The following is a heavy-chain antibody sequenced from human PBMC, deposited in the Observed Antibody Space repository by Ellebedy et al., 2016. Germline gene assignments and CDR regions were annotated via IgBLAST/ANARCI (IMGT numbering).Heavy chain of an antibody. CDR1: GGTFNSYA. CDR3: ADSSDYYYYYGMDV. V-gene: IGHV1-69*05. Sequence: SVKVSXXASGGTFNSYAISWVRQAPGQGLEWMGGIIPIFGTANYAQKFQERVTITRDMSTSTAYMELSSLRSEDTAVYYCADSSDYYYYYGMDVWGQGTTVTVSS. D-gene: IGHD3-22*01. CDR2: IIPIFGTA. J-gene: IGHJ6*02.